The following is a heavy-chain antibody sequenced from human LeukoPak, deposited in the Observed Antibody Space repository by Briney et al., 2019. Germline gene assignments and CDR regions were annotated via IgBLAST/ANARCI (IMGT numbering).Heavy chain of an antibody. D-gene: IGHD2-15*01. Sequence: GGSLRLSCAASGFTFRSYEMNWVRQAPGKGLEWVSSIEASGENTYYADSVKGRFTMSRDNSKNTLYLQMNSLRGDDTAIFYCARDHLSCTGGSCYSNNWGQGILVTVSS. CDR3: ARDHLSCTGGSCYSNN. CDR1: GFTFRSYE. CDR2: IEASGENT. J-gene: IGHJ4*02. V-gene: IGHV3-23*01.